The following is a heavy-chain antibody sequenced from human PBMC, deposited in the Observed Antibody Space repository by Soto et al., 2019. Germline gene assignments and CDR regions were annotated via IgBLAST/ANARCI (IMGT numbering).Heavy chain of an antibody. CDR2: ITSNTKTI. Sequence: GASLRHSCAVSGFTFCRYDMSWVRQAPKKGLEWFSYITSNTKTIKYADSVKGRFTISRDNAKNLVYLQMNSLRDEDTAIYYCAQDTYYHDTSGYYVFAYWGQGTLVTVSS. J-gene: IGHJ4*02. CDR1: GFTFCRYD. CDR3: AQDTYYHDTSGYYVFAY. D-gene: IGHD3-22*01. V-gene: IGHV3-48*02.